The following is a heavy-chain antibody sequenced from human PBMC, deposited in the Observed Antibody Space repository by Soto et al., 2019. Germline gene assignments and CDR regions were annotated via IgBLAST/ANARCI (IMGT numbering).Heavy chain of an antibody. Sequence: PSETLSLTCAVYGGSFSGYYWSWIRQPPGKGLEWIGEINHSGSTNYNPSLKSRVTISVDTSKNQFSLKLSSVTAADTAVYYCARVSRITIFGVVIRFDPWGQGTLVTVSS. V-gene: IGHV4-34*01. J-gene: IGHJ5*02. CDR2: INHSGST. CDR3: ARVSRITIFGVVIRFDP. D-gene: IGHD3-3*01. CDR1: GGSFSGYY.